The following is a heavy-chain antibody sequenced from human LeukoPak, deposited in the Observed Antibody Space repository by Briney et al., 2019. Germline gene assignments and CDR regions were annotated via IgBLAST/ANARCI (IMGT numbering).Heavy chain of an antibody. CDR2: IIPIFGTA. V-gene: IGHV1-69*05. CDR3: ANSALKRITMVRGVIYYFDY. J-gene: IGHJ4*02. D-gene: IGHD3-10*01. Sequence: GSSVKVSCKASGGTFSSCAISWVRQAPGQGLEWMGGIIPIFGTANYAQKFQGRVTITTDESTSTAYMELSSLRSEDTAVYYCANSALKRITMVRGVIYYFDYWGQGTLVTVSS. CDR1: GGTFSSCA.